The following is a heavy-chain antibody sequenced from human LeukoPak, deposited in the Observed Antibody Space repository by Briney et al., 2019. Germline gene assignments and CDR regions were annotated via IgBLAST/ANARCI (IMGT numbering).Heavy chain of an antibody. V-gene: IGHV1-3*01. J-gene: IGHJ4*02. CDR2: INAGNGNT. CDR1: GYTFASYA. Sequence: ASVKVSCKASGYTFASYAMHWVRQAPGQRLEWMGWINAGNGNTKYSQKFHGRVTITRDTSASTAYMELSSLRSEDTAVYYCARPGTREYYFDYWGQGTLVTVSS. CDR3: ARPGTREYYFDY.